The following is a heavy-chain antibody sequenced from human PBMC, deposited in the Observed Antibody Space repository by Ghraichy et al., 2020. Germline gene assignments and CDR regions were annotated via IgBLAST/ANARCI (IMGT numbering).Heavy chain of an antibody. CDR1: DFTFSDYN. Sequence: LSLTCVGSDFTFSDYNMNWVRQAPGKGLEWVSSISSSSTYIYYADSVRGRFTISRDNAKNSLYLQMNSLRAEDTAVYYCARVATPGQQQLVRRYFDYWGQGTLVTVSS. V-gene: IGHV3-21*01. J-gene: IGHJ4*02. CDR2: ISSSSTYI. CDR3: ARVATPGQQQLVRRYFDY. D-gene: IGHD6-13*01.